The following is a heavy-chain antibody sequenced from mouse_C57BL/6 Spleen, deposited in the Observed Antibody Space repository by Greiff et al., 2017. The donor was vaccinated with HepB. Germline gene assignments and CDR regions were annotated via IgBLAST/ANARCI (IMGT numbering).Heavy chain of an antibody. D-gene: IGHD1-1*01. CDR3: ARHYYGSSYWYFDV. V-gene: IGHV5-9*01. J-gene: IGHJ1*03. CDR2: ISGGGGNT. Sequence: EVKLVESGGGLVKPGGSLKLSCAASGFTFSSYTMSWVRQTPEKRLEWVATISGGGGNTYYPDSVKGRFTISRDNAKNTLYLQMSSLRSEVTALYYCARHYYGSSYWYFDVWGTGTTVTVSS. CDR1: GFTFSSYT.